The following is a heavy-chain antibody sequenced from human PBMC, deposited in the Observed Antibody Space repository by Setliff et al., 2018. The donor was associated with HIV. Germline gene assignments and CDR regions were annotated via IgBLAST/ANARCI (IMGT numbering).Heavy chain of an antibody. D-gene: IGHD3-10*01. CDR1: GFTFSSYW. CDR3: VRDGPPRGAFDV. Sequence: HPGGSLRLSCAASGFTFSSYWMSWVRQAPGKGLEWVANIKEDGSEKYHVDSVKGRFTISRDNAKNSLYLQMNSLRAEDTAVYYCVRDGPPRGAFDVWGQGTLVTVSS. CDR2: IKEDGSEK. J-gene: IGHJ3*01. V-gene: IGHV3-7*03.